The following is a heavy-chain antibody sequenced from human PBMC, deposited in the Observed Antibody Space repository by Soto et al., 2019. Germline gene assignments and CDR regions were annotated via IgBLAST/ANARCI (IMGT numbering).Heavy chain of an antibody. CDR3: TTDPTLVGPRGAF. V-gene: IGHV3-15*01. D-gene: IGHD1-26*01. CDR2: IKRRSEGGTT. J-gene: IGHJ4*02. CDR1: VLSVIDAW. Sequence: GWSLRLSCASSVLSVIDAWMTWVRQAPGKGLEWVGHIKRRSEGGTTEYAAPVKGRVIISREDSRNTLYLQMASLKTDESGAYYCTTDPTLVGPRGAFWGQGTLVTVSS.